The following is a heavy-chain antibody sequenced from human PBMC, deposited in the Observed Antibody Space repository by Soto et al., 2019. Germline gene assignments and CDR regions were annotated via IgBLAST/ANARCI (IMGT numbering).Heavy chain of an antibody. V-gene: IGHV3-7*01. D-gene: IGHD4-17*01. J-gene: IGHJ4*02. CDR3: ARNRDYAFDY. CDR1: GFMFSNYW. CDR2: IKQDGSDK. Sequence: GGSLRLSCAASGFMFSNYWMSWVRQAPGKGLEWVAVIKQDGSDKYYVDSVKGRFTISRDNAKNSLYLQMNSLRIEDAAVYYCARNRDYAFDYWGRGTLVTVSS.